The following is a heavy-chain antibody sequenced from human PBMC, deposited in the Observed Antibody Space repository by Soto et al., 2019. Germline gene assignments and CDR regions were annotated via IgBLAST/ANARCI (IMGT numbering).Heavy chain of an antibody. CDR1: GGSISSSSYY. J-gene: IGHJ4*02. V-gene: IGHV4-39*01. D-gene: IGHD5-12*01. CDR3: ARHLSGSGYGTPFDY. CDR2: IYYSGST. Sequence: PSETLSLTCTVSGGSISSSSYYWGWIRQPPGKGLEWIGSIYYSGSTYYNPSLKSRVTISVDTSKNQFSLKLSSVTAADTAVYYFARHLSGSGYGTPFDYWGQGTLVTVSS.